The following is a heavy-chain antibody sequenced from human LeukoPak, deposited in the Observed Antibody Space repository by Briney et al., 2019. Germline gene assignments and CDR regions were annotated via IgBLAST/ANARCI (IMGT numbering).Heavy chain of an antibody. J-gene: IGHJ4*02. CDR1: GFTFSSYS. V-gene: IGHV3-21*01. Sequence: GGSLTLSCAVSGFTFSSYSMTWVRQAPGKGMEWVSSISSSSGYKYYADSVKGRFTISRDNAKNSLYLQMDSLRAEDAAVYYCARTSGESTAALRAPFDYWGQGTLATVSS. CDR3: ARTSGESTAALRAPFDY. CDR2: ISSSSGYK. D-gene: IGHD6-6*01.